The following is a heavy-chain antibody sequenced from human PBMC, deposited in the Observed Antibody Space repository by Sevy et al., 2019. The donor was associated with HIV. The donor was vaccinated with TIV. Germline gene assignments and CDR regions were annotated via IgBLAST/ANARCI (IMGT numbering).Heavy chain of an antibody. J-gene: IGHJ6*02. Sequence: GGSLRLSCAASGFTFSSYGMHWVRQAPGKGLEWVAVIWYDGSNKYYADSVKGRFTISRDNSKNTLYLQMNSLRAEDTAVHYCMSSGYGGTYYGMDVWGQGTTVTVSS. CDR1: GFTFSSYG. D-gene: IGHD5-12*01. V-gene: IGHV3-33*01. CDR3: MSSGYGGTYYGMDV. CDR2: IWYDGSNK.